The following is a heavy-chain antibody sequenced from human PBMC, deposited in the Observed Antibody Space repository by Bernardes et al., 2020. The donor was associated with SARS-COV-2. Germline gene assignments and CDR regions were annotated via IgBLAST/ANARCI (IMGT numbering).Heavy chain of an antibody. Sequence: ASVKVSCKASGYTFTSYGISWVRQAPGQGLEWMGWISADSGNTDYAQKFQGRVTMTTDTSTSTAYMELRSLRSDDAAVYYCATVGGYGYGGGWFDPWGQGTLVTVSS. V-gene: IGHV1-18*01. D-gene: IGHD5-18*01. CDR3: ATVGGYGYGGGWFDP. J-gene: IGHJ5*02. CDR1: GYTFTSYG. CDR2: ISADSGNT.